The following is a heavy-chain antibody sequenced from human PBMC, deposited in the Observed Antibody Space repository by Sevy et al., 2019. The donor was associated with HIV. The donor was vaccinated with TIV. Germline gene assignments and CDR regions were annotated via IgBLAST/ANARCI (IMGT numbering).Heavy chain of an antibody. V-gene: IGHV3-30*18. CDR1: GFTFSNYG. CDR3: AKDLLQLTIKELAQGYYYCMDV. J-gene: IGHJ6*02. D-gene: IGHD1-26*01. Sequence: GGSLRLSCAASGFTFSNYGIHWVRQAPGKGLEWVAITSYDGHNNYYEDSVKGRFTISRDNSKNTLYLQMNSLRAEDTAVYYCAKDLLQLTIKELAQGYYYCMDVWGQGTTVTVSS. CDR2: TSYDGHNN.